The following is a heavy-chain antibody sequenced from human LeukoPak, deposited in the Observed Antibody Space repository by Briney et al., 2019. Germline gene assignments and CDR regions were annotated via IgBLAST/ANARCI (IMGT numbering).Heavy chain of an antibody. CDR3: ARVTDYDRNAFDI. Sequence: SETLCVTCADPGYSISSGYYWGWIRQPPGKGRGWSGSIYHSGSTYYNPSLKSRVTISVDTSKNQFSLKLSSVTAADTAVYYCARVTDYDRNAFDIWGQGTMVTVSS. V-gene: IGHV4-38-2*01. J-gene: IGHJ3*02. CDR1: GYSISSGYY. CDR2: IYHSGST. D-gene: IGHD3-22*01.